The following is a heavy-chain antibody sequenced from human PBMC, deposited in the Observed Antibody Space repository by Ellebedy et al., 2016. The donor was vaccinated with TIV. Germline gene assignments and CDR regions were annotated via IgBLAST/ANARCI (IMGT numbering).Heavy chain of an antibody. J-gene: IGHJ4*02. D-gene: IGHD2-15*01. V-gene: IGHV1-46*01. CDR2: LNPSTGGT. CDR3: ARDYCSGGSCYDYFDY. CDR1: GYTFTTYY. Sequence: ASVKVSCKASGYTFTTYYIHWVRQAPGQGLEWVGTLNPSTGGTSYAQKFQGRVTLTRDTSTSTAYMELSSLRSEDTAVYYCARDYCSGGSCYDYFDYWGQGTLVTVSS.